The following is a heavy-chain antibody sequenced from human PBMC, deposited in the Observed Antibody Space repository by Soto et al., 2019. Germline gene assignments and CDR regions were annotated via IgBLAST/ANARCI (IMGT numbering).Heavy chain of an antibody. D-gene: IGHD3-3*01. Sequence: GGSLRLSCAASGLTVSSNYMTWVRQAPGKGLEWVSFIYSDGSTYYADSVKGRFTISRDNSKNTVYLQVNSLRAEDTAVYYCARESQGRFLEWPQGFDIWGQETMVSVSS. CDR3: ARESQGRFLEWPQGFDI. CDR1: GLTVSSNY. CDR2: IYSDGST. V-gene: IGHV3-66*01. J-gene: IGHJ3*02.